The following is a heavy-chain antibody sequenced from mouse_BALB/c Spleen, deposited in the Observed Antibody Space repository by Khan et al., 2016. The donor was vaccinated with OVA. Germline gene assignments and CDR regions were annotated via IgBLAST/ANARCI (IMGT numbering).Heavy chain of an antibody. D-gene: IGHD2-3*01. CDR1: GYTFTDYA. Sequence: QVQLKESGPELVRPGVSVKISCKGSGYTFTDYAMHWVKQSHAKSLEWMGLISTYSGNTNYKQKFKGKATMTVDKSSSTAYMELARLTSEDSAIYYCTRPAYDGYYVYWGPGTTLTVSS. V-gene: IGHV1S137*01. CDR2: ISTYSGNT. CDR3: TRPAYDGYYVY. J-gene: IGHJ2*01.